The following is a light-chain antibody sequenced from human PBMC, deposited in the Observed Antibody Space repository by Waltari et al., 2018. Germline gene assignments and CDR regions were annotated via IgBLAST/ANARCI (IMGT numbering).Light chain of an antibody. CDR2: AVS. CDR1: SHYIRHYDY. CDR3: GSYTTNSPFAVV. Sequence: ALTQPASVSGSPVQSITISCSGTSHYIRHYDYVAWYLQHPATAPKLIIFAVSKRPSGISDRFSASKSGSTASLTISGLQAEDEGEYFCGSYTTNSPFAVVFGGGTKLTVL. V-gene: IGLV2-14*03. J-gene: IGLJ2*01.